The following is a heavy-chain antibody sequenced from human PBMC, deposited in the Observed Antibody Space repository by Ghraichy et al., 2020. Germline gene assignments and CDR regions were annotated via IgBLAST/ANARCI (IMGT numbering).Heavy chain of an antibody. CDR3: ARGPVPRAYYYGMDV. J-gene: IGHJ6*02. D-gene: IGHD2-2*01. CDR1: GGSFSGYY. CDR2: INHSGST. Sequence: SETLSLTCAVYGGSFSGYYWSWIRQPPGKGLEWIGEINHSGSTNYNPSLKSRVTISVDTSKNQFSLKLSSVTAADTAVYYCARGPVPRAYYYGMDVWGQGTTVTVSS. V-gene: IGHV4-34*01.